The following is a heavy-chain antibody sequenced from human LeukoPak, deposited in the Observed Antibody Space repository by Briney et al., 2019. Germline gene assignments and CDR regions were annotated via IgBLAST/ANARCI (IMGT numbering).Heavy chain of an antibody. V-gene: IGHV3-33*01. Sequence: PGGSLRLSCAASGFTFSSYGMHWVRQAPGKGLEWVAVIWYDGSNKYYADSVKGRFTISRDNSKNTLYLQMNSLRAEDTAVYYCARGHYYDSSGYPRDSNLYFDLWGQGTLVTVSS. CDR1: GFTFSSYG. J-gene: IGHJ4*02. CDR2: IWYDGSNK. CDR3: ARGHYYDSSGYPRDSNLYFDL. D-gene: IGHD3-22*01.